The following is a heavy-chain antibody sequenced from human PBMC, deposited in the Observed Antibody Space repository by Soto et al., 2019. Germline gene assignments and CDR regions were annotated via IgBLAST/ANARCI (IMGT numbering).Heavy chain of an antibody. CDR3: GRAAGASDY. J-gene: IGHJ4*02. V-gene: IGHV1-3*01. CDR1: GYSFNYYS. CDR2: ITPANGNT. D-gene: IGHD6-13*01. Sequence: QVQLVQSGAEVKKPGASVKISCRASGYSFNYYSIHWVRQAPGQSLEWMGWITPANGNTKYSQKLQGRVTPTRDTSPSTAFMGGKRRTSRDTAIYYCGRAAGASDYWGQGRLLSVSS.